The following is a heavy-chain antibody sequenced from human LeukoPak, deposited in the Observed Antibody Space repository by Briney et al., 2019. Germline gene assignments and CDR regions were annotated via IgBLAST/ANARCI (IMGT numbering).Heavy chain of an antibody. Sequence: GGSLRLSCAASGFTFSSYAIHWVRQAPGKGLEFVSGISSNGGNIYYANSVKGRFTISRDNSKNTLYLQMNSLRAEDTAVYYCARETTAAAGFDYWGQGTLVTVSS. V-gene: IGHV3-64*01. J-gene: IGHJ4*02. CDR1: GFTFSSYA. CDR2: ISSNGGNI. D-gene: IGHD6-13*01. CDR3: ARETTAAAGFDY.